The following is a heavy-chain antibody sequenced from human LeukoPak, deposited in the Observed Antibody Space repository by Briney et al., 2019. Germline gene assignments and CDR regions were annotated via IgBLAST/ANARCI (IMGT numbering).Heavy chain of an antibody. J-gene: IGHJ4*02. CDR2: ISRGGRTK. Sequence: KPGGSLRLSCAASGFTFCDYYMSWIRPAPGKGLEWVSYISRGGRTKYYEDSVKGRFTISRDNAKNSLYLQMNSLRAEDTAVYYCARDLGGLRHSYDDWRQGTLVTVSS. CDR1: GFTFCDYY. D-gene: IGHD3-9*01. CDR3: ARDLGGLRHSYDD. V-gene: IGHV3-11*01.